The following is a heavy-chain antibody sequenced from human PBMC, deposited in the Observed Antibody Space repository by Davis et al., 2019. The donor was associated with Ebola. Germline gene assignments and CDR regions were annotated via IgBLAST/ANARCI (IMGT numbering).Heavy chain of an antibody. CDR1: GFTFRSYW. CDR2: INSDGSST. J-gene: IGHJ5*02. CDR3: ARGNRFCSGDICANWFDP. V-gene: IGHV3-74*01. D-gene: IGHD2-15*01. Sequence: GESLKISCAASGFTFRSYWMHWVRQVPGKGLVWVSRINSDGSSTSYADSVKGRFTISRDNAKNTLYLQMNSPRAEDTAVYYCARGNRFCSGDICANWFDPWGQGTLVTVSS.